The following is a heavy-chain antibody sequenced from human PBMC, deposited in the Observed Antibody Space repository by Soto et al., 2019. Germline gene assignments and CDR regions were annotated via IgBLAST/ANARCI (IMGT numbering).Heavy chain of an antibody. J-gene: IGHJ3*02. CDR3: TTSATYSSSWYAFDI. D-gene: IGHD6-13*01. CDR1: GFTFSNAW. CDR2: IKSKTDGGTT. Sequence: GSLRLSCAASGFTFSNAWMSWVRQAPGKGLEWVGRIKSKTDGGTTDYAAPVKGRFTISRDDSKNTLYLQMNSLKTEDTAVYYCTTSATYSSSWYAFDIWGQGTMVTVSS. V-gene: IGHV3-15*01.